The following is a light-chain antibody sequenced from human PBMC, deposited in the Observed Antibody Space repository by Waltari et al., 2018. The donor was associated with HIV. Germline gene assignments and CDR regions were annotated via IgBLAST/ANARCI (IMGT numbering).Light chain of an antibody. CDR2: WAS. V-gene: IGKV4-1*01. CDR1: QSLLYSSNNKNY. CDR3: QQYYATPYA. Sequence: DIVMTQSPDSLAVSLGERATINCTSSQSLLYSSNNKNYLAWYQHKPGQPPKLLIYWASTREYGVPDRFSGSVSGTDFTLTISSLQAEDVAVYYCQQYYATPYAFGQGTRLEIK. J-gene: IGKJ2*01.